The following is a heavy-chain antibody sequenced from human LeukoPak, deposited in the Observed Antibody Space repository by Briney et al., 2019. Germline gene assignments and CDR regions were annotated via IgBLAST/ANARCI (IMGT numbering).Heavy chain of an antibody. D-gene: IGHD3-22*01. J-gene: IGHJ4*02. V-gene: IGHV4-39*01. CDR1: GGSICSSSYY. Sequence: SEALSLTCTVSGGSICSSSYYWGWIRQPPGKGRGWNGSIYYSGSTYYHPSLKSRVTISVETSRNQCSVKLSSVTAADTAVYYCAKLRLGYYDSSGYYYDPRSKDYFDYCVQGTLVTVSS. CDR2: IYYSGST. CDR3: AKLRLGYYDSSGYYYDPRSKDYFDY.